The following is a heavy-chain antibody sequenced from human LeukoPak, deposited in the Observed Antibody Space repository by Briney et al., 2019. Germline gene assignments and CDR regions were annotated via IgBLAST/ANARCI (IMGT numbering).Heavy chain of an antibody. CDR2: IKSKTDGGTA. D-gene: IGHD5-18*01. J-gene: IGHJ4*02. CDR1: GFTFSNAW. V-gene: IGHV3-15*01. Sequence: GGSLRLSCAASGFTFSNAWMSWVRQAPGKGLEWVGRIKSKTDGGTADYAAPVKGRFTISRDDSKNTLYLQMNSLKTEDTAVYYCTTEEGYPYYFDYWGQGTLVTVSS. CDR3: TTEEGYPYYFDY.